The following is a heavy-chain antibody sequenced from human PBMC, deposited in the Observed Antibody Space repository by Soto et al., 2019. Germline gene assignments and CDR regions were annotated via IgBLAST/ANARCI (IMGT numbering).Heavy chain of an antibody. Sequence: QIQLVESGGDVVQPGRSLRLSCAASGFNFGFFGMHWVRQAPGKGLEWVAFISGDGINTHYADSVRGRFTLSRDYSKKTMYLPMDTLREDDTALYYCARGNMSFDFDSWGQGTLVTVSS. V-gene: IGHV3-30*03. D-gene: IGHD3-10*01. CDR1: GFNFGFFG. CDR2: ISGDGINT. J-gene: IGHJ4*02. CDR3: ARGNMSFDFDS.